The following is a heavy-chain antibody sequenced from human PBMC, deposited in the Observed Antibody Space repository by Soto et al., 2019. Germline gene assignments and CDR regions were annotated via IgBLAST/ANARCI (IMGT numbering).Heavy chain of an antibody. V-gene: IGHV4-34*01. J-gene: IGHJ4*02. CDR2: INHSGST. CDR3: ARGYFEFDY. D-gene: IGHD3-10*01. CDR1: GGSFSGYY. Sequence: QVQLQQWGAGLLKPSETLSLTCAVYGGSFSGYYWSWIRQPPGKGLEWIGEINHSGSTNYNPSLKSRVTISIDTSKIPFSLMLISATAADTAVYYCARGYFEFDYWGQGTLVTVSS.